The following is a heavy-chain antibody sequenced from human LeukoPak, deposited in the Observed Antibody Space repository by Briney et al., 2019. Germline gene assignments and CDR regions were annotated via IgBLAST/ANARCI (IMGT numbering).Heavy chain of an antibody. V-gene: IGHV1-69*06. CDR3: ARDSGYVWGSYRHQAGSLDI. J-gene: IGHJ3*02. Sequence: SVKVSCKASGGTFSSYAISWVRQAPGQGLEWMGGIIPIFGTANYAQKFQGRVTITADKSTSTAYMELSSLRSEDTAVYYCARDSGYVWGSYRHQAGSLDIWGQGTMVTVSS. D-gene: IGHD3-16*02. CDR1: GGTFSSYA. CDR2: IIPIFGTA.